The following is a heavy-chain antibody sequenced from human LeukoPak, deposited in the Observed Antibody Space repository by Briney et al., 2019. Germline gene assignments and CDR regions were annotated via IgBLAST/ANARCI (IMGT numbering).Heavy chain of an antibody. CDR3: ARVFWETVNTGYYSDF. CDR2: ITSDSSNI. J-gene: IGHJ4*02. Sequence: GGSLRLSCVASEFVFSNHAMIWVRQAPGKGLEWISSITSDSSNIFYANSVRGRFTISRDNANNALHLQMNSLRAEDTAVYYCARVFWETVNTGYYSDFWGPGTLATVSS. D-gene: IGHD3-22*01. V-gene: IGHV3-21*01. CDR1: EFVFSNHA.